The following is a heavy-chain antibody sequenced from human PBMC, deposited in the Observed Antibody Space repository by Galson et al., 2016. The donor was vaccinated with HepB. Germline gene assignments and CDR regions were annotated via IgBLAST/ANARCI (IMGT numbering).Heavy chain of an antibody. Sequence: SVKVSCKASGGSFSSYTLSWVRQAPGQGLEWMGGIIPIFGTANYAQKFQGRVTITADESTSTAYMELSSLRSDDTAVYYCARLAVVVPAAMSPGNYYYYGMDVWGQGTTVTVSS. V-gene: IGHV1-69*13. D-gene: IGHD2-2*01. J-gene: IGHJ6*02. CDR1: GGSFSSYT. CDR2: IIPIFGTA. CDR3: ARLAVVVPAAMSPGNYYYYGMDV.